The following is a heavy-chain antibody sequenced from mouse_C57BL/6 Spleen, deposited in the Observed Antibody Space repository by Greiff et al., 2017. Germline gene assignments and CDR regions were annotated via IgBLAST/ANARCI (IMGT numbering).Heavy chain of an antibody. CDR1: GFTFSNYW. J-gene: IGHJ3*01. D-gene: IGHD2-1*01. Sequence: EVMLVESGGGLVQPGGSMKLSCVASGFTFSNYWMNWVRQSPEKGLEWVAQIRLKSGNYATHYAEPVKGRFTISRDDYKSSVYLQMNSFRAEDTGIYYCTALYYGNPFSYWGQGTLVTVSA. V-gene: IGHV6-3*01. CDR2: IRLKSGNYAT. CDR3: TALYYGNPFSY.